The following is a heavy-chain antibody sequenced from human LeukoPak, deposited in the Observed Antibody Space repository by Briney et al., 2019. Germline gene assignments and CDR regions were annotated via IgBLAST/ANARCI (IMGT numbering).Heavy chain of an antibody. CDR2: INSDGSWT. CDR3: ARDSGSRRRDPIDY. CDR1: GNYW. J-gene: IGHJ4*02. D-gene: IGHD6-25*01. V-gene: IGHV3-74*01. Sequence: GGSLRLSCAASGNYWMHWVRQAPGKGLVWVSHINSDGSWTSYADSVKGRFTISKDNAKNTVYLQMNNLRAEDTAVYYCARDSGSRRRDPIDYWGQGTLVTVSS.